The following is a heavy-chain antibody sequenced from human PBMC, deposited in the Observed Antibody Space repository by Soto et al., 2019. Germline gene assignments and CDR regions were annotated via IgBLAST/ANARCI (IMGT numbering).Heavy chain of an antibody. CDR2: VNPDGTIT. CDR3: AKASATSGGAFEI. J-gene: IGHJ3*02. V-gene: IGHV3-74*01. Sequence: GGSLRLSCAASGYTFSHYWMHWVRQAPGKGLVWVSRVNPDGTITTYADSVKGRFTISRDTSKNTVYLQMNSLTAGDTAVYYCAKASATSGGAFEIYSQGAMVTVSS. CDR1: GYTFSHYW. D-gene: IGHD6-19*01.